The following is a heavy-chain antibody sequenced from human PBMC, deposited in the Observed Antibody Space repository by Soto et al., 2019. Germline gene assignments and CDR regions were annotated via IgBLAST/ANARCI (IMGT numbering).Heavy chain of an antibody. CDR2: IYHSGST. V-gene: IGHV4-30-2*01. J-gene: IGHJ5*02. CDR1: GGSISSGGYS. CDR3: ARGVGPYCSGGSCYSGGNWFDP. D-gene: IGHD2-15*01. Sequence: SETLSLTCAVSGGSISSGGYSWSWIRQPPGKGLEWIGYIYHSGSTYYNPSLKSRVTISVDRSKNQFSLKLSSVTAADTAVYYCARGVGPYCSGGSCYSGGNWFDPWGQGTLVTVSS.